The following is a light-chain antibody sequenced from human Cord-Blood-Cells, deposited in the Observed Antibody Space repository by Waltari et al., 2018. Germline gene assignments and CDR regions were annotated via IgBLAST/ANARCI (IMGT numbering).Light chain of an antibody. CDR2: DAS. Sequence: EIVLTQSPATLSLSPGERATLSCRASQSVSSYLAWYQQKPGQAPRLLIYDASNGATGIPARFSGSGSGTDFTLTISSLEPEDFAVYYCQQRSNWTFGQ. V-gene: IGKV3-11*01. CDR1: QSVSSY. CDR3: QQRSNWT. J-gene: IGKJ1*01.